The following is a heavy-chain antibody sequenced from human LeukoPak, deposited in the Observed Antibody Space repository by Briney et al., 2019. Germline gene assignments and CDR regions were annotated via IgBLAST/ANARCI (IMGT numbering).Heavy chain of an antibody. CDR1: GYTFTGYY. J-gene: IGHJ4*02. D-gene: IGHD3-10*01. Sequence: ASAKVSCKASGYTFTGYYIHWVRQAPGQGLEWLGWINPNAGDTKYAQKFQGRVTVTRDTSISTAYMELSRLRSDDTGVYYCVTSSAVGGAQRAFDYWGQGTLATVSS. CDR3: VTSSAVGGAQRAFDY. CDR2: INPNAGDT. V-gene: IGHV1-2*02.